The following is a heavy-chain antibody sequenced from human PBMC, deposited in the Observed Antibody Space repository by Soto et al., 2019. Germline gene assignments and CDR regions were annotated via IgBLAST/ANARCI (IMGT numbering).Heavy chain of an antibody. CDR2: IMPVFATP. Sequence: QVQLMQSGAEVKKPGSSVKVSCKASGGTFSTSAISWVRQAPGEGLEWVGGIMPVFATPDYAQKFQGRVTISADESTTTADLALTSLTTDDTAVYYCARDKDRQQLGGNYYYILDVWGQGTAITVSS. CDR1: GGTFSTSA. D-gene: IGHD3-3*02. V-gene: IGHV1-69*12. CDR3: ARDKDRQQLGGNYYYILDV. J-gene: IGHJ6*02.